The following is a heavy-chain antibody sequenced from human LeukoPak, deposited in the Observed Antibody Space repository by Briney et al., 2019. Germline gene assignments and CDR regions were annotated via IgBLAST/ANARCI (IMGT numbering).Heavy chain of an antibody. J-gene: IGHJ4*02. V-gene: IGHV3-9*01. D-gene: IGHD2-2*01. CDR1: GFTFDDYA. CDR3: AKQAFCSSTSCPLDY. CDR2: ISWSSGSI. Sequence: PGGSLRLSCAASGFTFDDYAMHWVRQAPGKGLEWVSGISWSSGSIGYADSVKGRFTISRDNAKNSLYLQMNSLRAEDTALYYCAKQAFCSSTSCPLDYWGQGTLVTVSS.